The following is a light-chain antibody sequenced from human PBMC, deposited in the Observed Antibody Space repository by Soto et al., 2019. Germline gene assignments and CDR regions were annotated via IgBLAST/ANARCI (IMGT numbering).Light chain of an antibody. CDR2: DVS. Sequence: QVTQSDYAVSATMGNTVTRTIQASQSISNWLAWYQQKPGKAPTLLIYDVSRLESVVPSRFSGSGSGTEFTLTINSLQPDDFSTYYSQQYITYSTSGQGTRLDI. CDR1: QSISNW. J-gene: IGKJ5*01. CDR3: QQYITYST. V-gene: IGKV1-5*01.